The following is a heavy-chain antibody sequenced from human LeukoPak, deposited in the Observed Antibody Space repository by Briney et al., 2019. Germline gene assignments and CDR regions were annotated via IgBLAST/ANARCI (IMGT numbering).Heavy chain of an antibody. CDR1: GGSISSYY. J-gene: IGHJ4*02. D-gene: IGHD2-8*01. CDR3: ARVPCTNGVCYTAGLFDY. Sequence: PSETPSLTCTVSGGSISSYYWSWIRQPPGKGLEWIGYIYYSGSTNYNPSLKSRVTISVDTSKNQFSLKLSSVTAADTAVYYCARVPCTNGVCYTAGLFDYWGQGTLVTVSS. V-gene: IGHV4-59*01. CDR2: IYYSGST.